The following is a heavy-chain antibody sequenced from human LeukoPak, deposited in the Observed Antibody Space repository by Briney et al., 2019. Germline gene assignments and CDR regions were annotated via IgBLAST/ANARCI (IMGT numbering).Heavy chain of an antibody. CDR3: AREGDCSDYACYSSPLDR. V-gene: IGHV4-39*07. D-gene: IGHD2-15*01. Sequence: SETLSLTCAVSGASVSGSNYYWGWIRQPPGKGLGWIGSVMVSRRTYYNPSLKSRVTISVDTSKNQFSLKLSSVTAADMAVYYCAREGDCSDYACYSSPLDRWGQGTLVTVSS. J-gene: IGHJ4*02. CDR1: GASVSGSNYY. CDR2: VMVSRRT.